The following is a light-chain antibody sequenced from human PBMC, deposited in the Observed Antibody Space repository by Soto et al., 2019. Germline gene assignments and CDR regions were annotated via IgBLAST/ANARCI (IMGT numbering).Light chain of an antibody. Sequence: QSVLTQPASVSGCPGQSITICCTGTSSDVGAYNYDSWYQQYPGEAPKVIIYDVSHRPAGVSNRFSGSKSGNTASLTISGLQTQDEADYYCSSYTSATTYVFGTGTKVTV. J-gene: IGLJ1*01. CDR2: DVS. CDR3: SSYTSATTYV. CDR1: SSDVGAYNY. V-gene: IGLV2-14*01.